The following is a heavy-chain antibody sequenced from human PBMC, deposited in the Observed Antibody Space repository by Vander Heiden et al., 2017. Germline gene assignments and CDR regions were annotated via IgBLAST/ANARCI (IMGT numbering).Heavy chain of an antibody. Sequence: QVQLVQSGAEVKKPVASVTVSCKASGYSFTSYYLHWVRQAPGQGLEWMGIINPSGGSTSYAQKFQGRVTMTRDTSTSTVYMELSSLRSEDTAVYYCARVPIAARRGYAFDIWGQGTMVTVSS. V-gene: IGHV1-46*01. CDR3: ARVPIAARRGYAFDI. CDR1: GYSFTSYY. CDR2: INPSGGST. J-gene: IGHJ3*02. D-gene: IGHD6-6*01.